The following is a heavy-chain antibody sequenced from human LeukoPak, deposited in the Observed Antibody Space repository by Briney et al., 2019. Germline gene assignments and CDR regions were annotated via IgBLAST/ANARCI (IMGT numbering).Heavy chain of an antibody. CDR2: IHYSGST. V-gene: IGHV4-59*01. Sequence: SETLSLTCTVSGGSISSYYWSWIRQPPGKGLEWIGYIHYSGSTKYNPSLKSRVTISVDTSKTQVSLRLSSVTAADTAVYYCARDLYDFWSGYYSYYMDVWGKGTTVTVSS. CDR1: GGSISSYY. J-gene: IGHJ6*03. D-gene: IGHD3-3*01. CDR3: ARDLYDFWSGYYSYYMDV.